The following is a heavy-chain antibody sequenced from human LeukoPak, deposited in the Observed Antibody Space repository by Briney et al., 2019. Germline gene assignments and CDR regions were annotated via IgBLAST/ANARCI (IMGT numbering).Heavy chain of an antibody. CDR1: GFTFSSYS. CDR2: ISSSSSYI. CDR3: ARLMYYHHFDY. Sequence: GGSLRLSCAASGFTFSSYSMNWVRQAPGKGLEWVSSISSSSSYIYHADSVKGRLTISRDNAKNSLYLQMSSLRAEETAVYYCARLMYYHHFDYWGQGTLVTVSS. V-gene: IGHV3-21*01. J-gene: IGHJ4*02. D-gene: IGHD2-8*01.